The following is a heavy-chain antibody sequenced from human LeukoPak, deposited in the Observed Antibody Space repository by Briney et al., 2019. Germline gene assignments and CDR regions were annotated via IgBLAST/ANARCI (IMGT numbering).Heavy chain of an antibody. Sequence: GGSLRLSCAASGFTFSSYWMSWVRQAPGKGLEWVANIKQDGSEKYYVDSVKGRFTISRDNAKNSLYLQMNSLRAEDTAVYYCARESYYDSSGYYLFRNYMDVWGKGTTVTVSS. D-gene: IGHD3-22*01. J-gene: IGHJ6*03. CDR1: GFTFSSYW. CDR3: ARESYYDSSGYYLFRNYMDV. V-gene: IGHV3-7*01. CDR2: IKQDGSEK.